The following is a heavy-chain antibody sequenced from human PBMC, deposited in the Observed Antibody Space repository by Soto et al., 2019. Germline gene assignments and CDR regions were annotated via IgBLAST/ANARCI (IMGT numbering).Heavy chain of an antibody. CDR1: GGSVSSGSYY. V-gene: IGHV4-61*01. CDR2: IYYSGST. Sequence: PSETLFLTCTVSGGSVSSGSYYWSWIRQPPGKGLEWIGYIYYSGSTNYNPSLKSRVTISVDTSKNQFSLKRSSVTAADTAVYYCAKDDSSDTYGMDVGGQGTTVT. J-gene: IGHJ6*02. D-gene: IGHD3-22*01. CDR3: AKDDSSDTYGMDV.